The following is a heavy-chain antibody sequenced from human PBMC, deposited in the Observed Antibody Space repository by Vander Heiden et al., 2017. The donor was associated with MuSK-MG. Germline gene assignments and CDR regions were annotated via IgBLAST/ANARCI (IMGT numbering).Heavy chain of an antibody. V-gene: IGHV3-23*01. CDR3: AKDGNYDILTGYYPDY. Sequence: VQLLESGGGLVQPGGSLQLSCAASGSTLSSSPMSCVRPAPGKGLEWVSAISGSGGSTYYADSVKGRFTISRDNSKNTLYLQMNSLRAEDTAVYYCAKDGNYDILTGYYPDYWGQGTLVTVSS. CDR1: GSTLSSSP. CDR2: ISGSGGST. D-gene: IGHD3-9*01. J-gene: IGHJ4*02.